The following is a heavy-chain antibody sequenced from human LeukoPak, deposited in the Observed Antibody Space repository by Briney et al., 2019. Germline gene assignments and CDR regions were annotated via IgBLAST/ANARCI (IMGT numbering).Heavy chain of an antibody. J-gene: IGHJ4*02. CDR1: GFTFDDYG. CDR3: ASSRGYDSSGSLDY. CDR2: INWNGGST. D-gene: IGHD3-22*01. V-gene: IGHV3-20*01. Sequence: GGSLRLSCAASGFTFDDYGMSWVRQAPGKGLEWVSGINWNGGSTGYADSVKGRFTISRDSAKNSLYLQMNSLRAEDTALYHCASSRGYDSSGSLDYWGQGTLVTVSS.